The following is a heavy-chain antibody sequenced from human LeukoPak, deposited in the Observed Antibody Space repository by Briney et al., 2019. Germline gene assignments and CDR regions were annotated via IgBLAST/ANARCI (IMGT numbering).Heavy chain of an antibody. CDR1: GGTFSSYA. J-gene: IGHJ1*01. V-gene: IGHV1-69*05. Sequence: SVKVSCKASGGTFSSYAISWVRQAPGQGLEWMGGIIPIFGTANYAQKFQGRVAITTDESTSTAYMELSSLRSEDTAVCYCARAGFVTYDSSGYWSYFQHWGQGTLVTVSS. CDR2: IIPIFGTA. D-gene: IGHD3-22*01. CDR3: ARAGFVTYDSSGYWSYFQH.